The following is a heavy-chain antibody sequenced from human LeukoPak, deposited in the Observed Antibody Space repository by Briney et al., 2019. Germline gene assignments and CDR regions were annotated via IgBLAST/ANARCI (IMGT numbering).Heavy chain of an antibody. CDR2: INAGNGNT. CDR3: ARSSDGFDY. CDR1: GYTFTSYA. Sequence: ASVKVSCKASGYTFTSYAMHWVRQAPGQRLEWMGWINAGNGNTKYSQKFQGRVTMTTDTSTCTAYMELRSLRSDDTAVYYCARSSDGFDYWGQGTLVTVSS. D-gene: IGHD2-21*01. V-gene: IGHV1-3*01. J-gene: IGHJ4*02.